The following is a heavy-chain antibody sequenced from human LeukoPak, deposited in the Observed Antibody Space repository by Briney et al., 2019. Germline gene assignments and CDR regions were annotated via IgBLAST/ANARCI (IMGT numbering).Heavy chain of an antibody. Sequence: SESLSLTCTVSGGSINSFFWSWIRQPPGKGLVWIGYVHSSGSTKCNASLKSRLIISVDMSKNQFSLELRSVSVADTAVYYCARLAPGNYDILTGDPKVVFDYWGQGALVTVSS. CDR2: VHSSGST. D-gene: IGHD3-9*01. CDR3: ARLAPGNYDILTGDPKVVFDY. J-gene: IGHJ4*02. V-gene: IGHV4-59*01. CDR1: GGSINSFF.